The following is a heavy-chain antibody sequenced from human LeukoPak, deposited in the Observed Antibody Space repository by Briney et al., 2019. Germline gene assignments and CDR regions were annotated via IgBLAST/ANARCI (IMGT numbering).Heavy chain of an antibody. Sequence: GGCLRLSCAASGFTFSSYAMHWARQAPGKGLEWVAVISYDGSNKYYADSVKGRFTISRDNSKNTLYLQMNSLRAEDTAVYYCARDRERITMIVVDPTWADYWGQGTLVIVSS. CDR3: ARDRERITMIVVDPTWADY. CDR1: GFTFSSYA. V-gene: IGHV3-30-3*01. J-gene: IGHJ4*02. D-gene: IGHD3-22*01. CDR2: ISYDGSNK.